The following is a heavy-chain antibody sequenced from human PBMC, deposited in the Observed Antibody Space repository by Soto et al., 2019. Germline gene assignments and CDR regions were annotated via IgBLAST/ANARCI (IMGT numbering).Heavy chain of an antibody. CDR1: GFTFSSYG. V-gene: IGHV3-30*03. CDR2: ISYDGSNK. J-gene: IGHJ4*02. Sequence: PGGSLRLSCAASGFTFSSYGMHWVRQAPGKGLEWVAVISYDGSNKYYADSVKGRFTISRDNSKNTLYLQMNSLRADDTAVYYCASRSSGWNFDYWGQGTLVTVTS. D-gene: IGHD6-19*01. CDR3: ASRSSGWNFDY.